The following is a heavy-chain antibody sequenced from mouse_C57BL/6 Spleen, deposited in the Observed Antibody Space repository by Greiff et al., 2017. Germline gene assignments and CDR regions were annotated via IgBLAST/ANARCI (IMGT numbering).Heavy chain of an antibody. Sequence: VQLQQPGAELVKPGASVKMSCKASGYTFTSYWITWVKQRPGQGLEWIGDIYPGSGSTNYNEKFKSKATLTVDTSSRTAYMQLSSLTSEDSAVYYCARYYGSRKGFAYWGQGTLVTVAA. CDR3: ARYYGSRKGFAY. CDR1: GYTFTSYW. D-gene: IGHD1-1*01. J-gene: IGHJ3*01. CDR2: IYPGSGST. V-gene: IGHV1-55*01.